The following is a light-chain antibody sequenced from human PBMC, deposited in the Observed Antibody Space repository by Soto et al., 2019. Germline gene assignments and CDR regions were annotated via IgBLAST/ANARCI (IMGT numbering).Light chain of an antibody. Sequence: DIGLTQSPGTLSLSPGERATLSCMASQNIRSTSLAWYQQKPGQAPRLLIYGASSRATGIPDRFSGGGSGTDFTLTISRLKPEDFAVYYCQHNGSSPPITFGQGTRLEIK. CDR2: GAS. CDR3: QHNGSSPPIT. V-gene: IGKV3-20*01. CDR1: QNIRSTS. J-gene: IGKJ5*01.